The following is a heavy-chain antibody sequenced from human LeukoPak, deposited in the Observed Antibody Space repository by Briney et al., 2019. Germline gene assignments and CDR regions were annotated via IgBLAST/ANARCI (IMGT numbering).Heavy chain of an antibody. CDR2: IIPIFGTA. V-gene: IGHV1-69*13. Sequence: SVKVSCKASGGTFSSYAISWVRQAPGQGLEWMGGIIPIFGTANYAQKFQGRVTITADESTSTAYMELSRLRSEDTAVYYCARDRQKRAGYSSGWYYYYMDVWGKGTTVTVSS. J-gene: IGHJ6*03. CDR1: GGTFSSYA. D-gene: IGHD6-19*01. CDR3: ARDRQKRAGYSSGWYYYYMDV.